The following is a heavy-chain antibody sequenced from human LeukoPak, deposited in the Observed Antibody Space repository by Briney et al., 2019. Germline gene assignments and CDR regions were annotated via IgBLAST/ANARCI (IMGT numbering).Heavy chain of an antibody. Sequence: SETLSLTCTVSGGSISPYYWSWIRLPPGKGLEWIGHVYYSGSTNYNPSLKSRVTISVDTSKNQFSLKLSSVTAADTAVYYCAREGGQLWYEYGMGVWGQGTTVTVSS. CDR1: GGSISPYY. D-gene: IGHD5-18*01. V-gene: IGHV4-59*01. J-gene: IGHJ6*02. CDR3: AREGGQLWYEYGMGV. CDR2: VYYSGST.